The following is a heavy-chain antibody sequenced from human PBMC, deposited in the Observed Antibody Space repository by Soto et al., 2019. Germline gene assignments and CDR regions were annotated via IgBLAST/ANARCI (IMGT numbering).Heavy chain of an antibody. CDR1: GFTFGNYW. J-gene: IGHJ6*04. CDR2: GKQEGSEK. CDR3: ARDQGGYDFCIRNGYFYSTDV. V-gene: IGHV3-7*01. D-gene: IGHD3-3*01. Sequence: EVQLVESGGGLVQPGGSLRLSCAASGFTFGNYWMSWVRQAPGKGLEWVASGKQEGSEKDYVDSVRCRFTISRDNAKKSLYLQMNSLTAEDTAVYYCARDQGGYDFCIRNGYFYSTDVWCKGTTVTVSS.